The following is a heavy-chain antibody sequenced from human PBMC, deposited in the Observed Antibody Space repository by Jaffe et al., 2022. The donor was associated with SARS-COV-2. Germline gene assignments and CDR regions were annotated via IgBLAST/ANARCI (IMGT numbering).Heavy chain of an antibody. CDR3: ARGRSPLRSERKGNLDY. CDR1: GGSFSGYY. Sequence: QVQLQQWGAGLLKPSETLSLTCAVYGGSFSGYYWSWIRQPPGKGLEWIGEINHSGSTNYNPSLKSRVTISVDTSKNQFSLKLSSVTAADTAVYYCARGRSPLRSERKGNLDYWGQGTLVTVSS. CDR2: INHSGST. D-gene: IGHD2-15*01. J-gene: IGHJ4*02. V-gene: IGHV4-34*01.